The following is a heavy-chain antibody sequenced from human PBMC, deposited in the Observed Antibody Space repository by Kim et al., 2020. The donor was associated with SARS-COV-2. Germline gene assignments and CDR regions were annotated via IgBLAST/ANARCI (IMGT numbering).Heavy chain of an antibody. CDR2: IYYSGST. CDR3: IAVAGNDY. V-gene: IGHV4-39*01. D-gene: IGHD6-19*01. CDR1: GGSISSSSYY. Sequence: SETLSLTCTVSGGSISSSSYYWGWIRQPPGKGLEWIGSIYYSGSTYYNPSLKSRVTISVDTSKNQFSLKLSSVTAADTAVYYCIAVAGNDYWGQGTLVTVSS. J-gene: IGHJ4*02.